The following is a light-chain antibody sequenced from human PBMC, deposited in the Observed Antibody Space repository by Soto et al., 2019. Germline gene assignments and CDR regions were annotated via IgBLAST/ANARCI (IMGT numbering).Light chain of an antibody. CDR2: EVN. CDR3: SSHGGNSPYV. Sequence: QSALTQPPSASGSPGQSVAISCTGTTGDIGNYNFVSWYQQHPGKAPKLLIFEVNKRPSGVPDRFSGSKSGNTASLTVSGIQPEYEADYYCSSHGGNSPYVFGTGTKLTVL. CDR1: TGDIGNYNF. J-gene: IGLJ1*01. V-gene: IGLV2-8*01.